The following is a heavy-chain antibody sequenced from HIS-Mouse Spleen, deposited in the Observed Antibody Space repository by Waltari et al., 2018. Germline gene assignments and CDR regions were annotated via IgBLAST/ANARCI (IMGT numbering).Heavy chain of an antibody. D-gene: IGHD6-19*01. Sequence: QVQLVESGGGVVQPGRSLRLSCAASGFTFSSYGMHWVRQAPGKGLGWVEVRSYDGSNKYYADSVQGRFTISRDNSKNTLYLQMNSLRAEDTAVYYCAKASSGWLDYWGQGTLVTVSS. CDR1: GFTFSSYG. J-gene: IGHJ4*02. V-gene: IGHV3-30*18. CDR3: AKASSGWLDY. CDR2: RSYDGSNK.